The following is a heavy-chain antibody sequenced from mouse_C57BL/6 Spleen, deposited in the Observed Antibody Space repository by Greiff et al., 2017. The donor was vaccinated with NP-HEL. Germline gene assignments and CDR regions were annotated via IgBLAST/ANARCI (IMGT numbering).Heavy chain of an antibody. CDR2: FYPGSGSI. V-gene: IGHV1-62-2*01. Sequence: QVHVKQSGAELVKPGASVKLSCKASGYTFTEYTIHWVKQRSGQGLEWIGWFYPGSGSIKYNEKFKDKATLTADKSSSTVYMELSRLTSEDSAVYFCARHETHYYGSSYGWFAYWGQGTLVTVSA. J-gene: IGHJ3*01. CDR1: GYTFTEYT. D-gene: IGHD1-1*01. CDR3: ARHETHYYGSSYGWFAY.